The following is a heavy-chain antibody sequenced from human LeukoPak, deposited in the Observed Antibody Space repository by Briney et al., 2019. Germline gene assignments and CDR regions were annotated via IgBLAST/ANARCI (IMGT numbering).Heavy chain of an antibody. D-gene: IGHD2-2*02. CDR1: GGSISSGGYY. V-gene: IGHV4-31*03. J-gene: IGHJ5*02. CDR2: IYYSGST. CDR3: ARYCSSTNCYKGGFDP. Sequence: PSETLSLTCTVSGGSISSGGYYWSWIHQHPGKGLEWIGYIYYSGSTYSNPSLKSRVTISVDTSKNQFSLNLSSVTAADTAVYYCARYCSSTNCYKGGFDPWGQGTLVTVSS.